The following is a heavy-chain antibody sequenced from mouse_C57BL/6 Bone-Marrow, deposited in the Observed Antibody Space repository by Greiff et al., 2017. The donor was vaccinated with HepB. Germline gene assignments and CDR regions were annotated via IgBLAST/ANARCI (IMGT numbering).Heavy chain of an antibody. V-gene: IGHV1-81*01. CDR1: GYTFTSYG. J-gene: IGHJ4*01. D-gene: IGHD1-1*01. CDR3: ARWNYGSRTGYYAMDY. Sequence: QVQLQQSGAELARPGASVKLSCKASGYTFTSYGISWVKQRTGQGLEWIGEIYPRSGNTYYNEKFKGKATLTADKSSSTAYMELRSLTSEDSAVYFCARWNYGSRTGYYAMDYWGQGTSVTVSS. CDR2: IYPRSGNT.